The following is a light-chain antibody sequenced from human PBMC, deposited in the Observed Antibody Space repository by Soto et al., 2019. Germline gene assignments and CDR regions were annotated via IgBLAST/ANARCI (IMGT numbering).Light chain of an antibody. CDR1: SSDVGGYNY. J-gene: IGLJ3*02. CDR2: EVN. Sequence: QSALTQPPSASGSPGQSVAISCTGTSSDVGGYNYVSWYQQHPGKAPKLMIYEVNKRPSGVPDRFSGSKSGNTASLTVSGLQAEDEADYYCSSYAGSSTPNWVFGGGTKLTVL. CDR3: SSYAGSSTPNWV. V-gene: IGLV2-8*01.